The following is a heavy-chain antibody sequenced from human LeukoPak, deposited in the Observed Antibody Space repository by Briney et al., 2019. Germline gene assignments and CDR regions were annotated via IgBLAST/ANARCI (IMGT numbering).Heavy chain of an antibody. V-gene: IGHV4-34*01. CDR2: INHSGST. Sequence: SETLSLACAVYGGSFSGYYWSWIRQPPGKGLEWIGEINHSGSTNYNPSLKSRVTISVDKSKNQFSLKLTSVTAADTAVYYCATAWGRPNYYYYGMDVWGQGTTVTVSS. CDR1: GGSFSGYY. CDR3: ATAWGRPNYYYYGMDV. J-gene: IGHJ6*02. D-gene: IGHD3-16*01.